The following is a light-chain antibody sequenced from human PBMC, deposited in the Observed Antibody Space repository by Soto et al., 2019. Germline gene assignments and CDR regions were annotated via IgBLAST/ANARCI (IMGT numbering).Light chain of an antibody. CDR2: WGS. J-gene: IGKJ2*03. CDR1: QSVGPN. V-gene: IGKV3-15*01. CDR3: QQYENWTPYS. Sequence: TQSPATLSVSRGEEVYLSCRASQSVGPNLAWYQQRPGQAPRLLIHWGSTRANGFPARFRGSGRGTEFTLTISNLQSEDLAVYYCQQYENWTPYSFGQGNRLEIK.